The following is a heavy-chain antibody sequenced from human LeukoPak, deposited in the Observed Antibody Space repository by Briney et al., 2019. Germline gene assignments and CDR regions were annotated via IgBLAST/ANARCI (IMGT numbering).Heavy chain of an antibody. CDR3: ARDPLRYLRVGHYDY. CDR2: IDYDSSHI. CDR1: GFTFSNSA. V-gene: IGHV3-21*01. D-gene: IGHD3-9*01. Sequence: PGGSLRLSCAASGFTFSNSAMNWVRQVPGKGLEWVSSIDYDSSHIYYAASVRGRFTISRDNARNSVYLQMNSLRVEDMAVYYCARDPLRYLRVGHYDYWGQGTLVAVPS. J-gene: IGHJ4*02.